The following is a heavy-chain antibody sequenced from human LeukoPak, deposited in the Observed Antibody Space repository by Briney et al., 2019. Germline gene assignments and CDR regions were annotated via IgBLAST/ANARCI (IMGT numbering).Heavy chain of an antibody. D-gene: IGHD5-18*01. CDR2: INHSGST. CDR1: GGSISSSSYY. V-gene: IGHV4-39*07. Sequence: SETLSLTCTVSGGSISSSSYYWSWIRQPPGKGLEWIGEINHSGSTNYNPSLKSRVTISVDTSKNQFSLKLSSVTAADTAVYYCARGLGYKSDWFDPWGQGTLVTVSS. CDR3: ARGLGYKSDWFDP. J-gene: IGHJ5*02.